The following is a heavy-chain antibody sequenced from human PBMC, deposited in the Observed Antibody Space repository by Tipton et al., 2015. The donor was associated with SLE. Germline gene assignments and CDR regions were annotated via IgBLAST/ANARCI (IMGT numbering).Heavy chain of an antibody. CDR2: ITARGRDT. Sequence: SLRLSCAASGFTFEDYGMHWVRQAPGKGLEWVSSITARGRDTFYAGSVKGRFTISRDNSKNTLYLQMNNLRTEDTAVYYCAGSSTIASRPWAFDIWGQGTMVTVSS. J-gene: IGHJ3*02. D-gene: IGHD6-6*01. CDR1: GFTFEDYG. CDR3: AGSSTIASRPWAFDI. V-gene: IGHV3-23*01.